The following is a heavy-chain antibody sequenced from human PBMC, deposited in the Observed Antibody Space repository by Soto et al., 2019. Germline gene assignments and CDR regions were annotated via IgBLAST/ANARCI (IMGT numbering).Heavy chain of an antibody. V-gene: IGHV4-31*03. D-gene: IGHD3-10*01. Sequence: SETLSLTCTVSGGSISSGGYYWSWIRQHPGKGLEWIGYIYYSGSTYYNPSLKSRVTISVDTSKNQFSLKLSSVTAADTAVYYWADYGSGRYFDDWGQGTLVARLL. CDR1: GGSISSGGYY. J-gene: IGHJ4*02. CDR3: ADYGSGRYFDD. CDR2: IYYSGST.